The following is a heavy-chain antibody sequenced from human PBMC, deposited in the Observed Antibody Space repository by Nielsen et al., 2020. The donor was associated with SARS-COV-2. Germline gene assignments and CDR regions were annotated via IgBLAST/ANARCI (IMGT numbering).Heavy chain of an antibody. Sequence: GESLKISCAASGFSFRDYGMAWVRQAPGKGLEWLSTHGSDDSAHYADSVKGRFTISRDNSKNTLYLQMNSLRAEDAAVYYCAKHHSGWLGEYFDYWGQGTLVTVSS. J-gene: IGHJ4*02. CDR1: GFSFRDYG. D-gene: IGHD6-19*01. CDR2: HGSDDSA. V-gene: IGHV3-23*01. CDR3: AKHHSGWLGEYFDY.